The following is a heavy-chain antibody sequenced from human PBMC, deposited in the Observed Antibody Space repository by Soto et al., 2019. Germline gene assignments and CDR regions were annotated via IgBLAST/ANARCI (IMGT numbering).Heavy chain of an antibody. J-gene: IGHJ6*03. CDR2: ISSSSSYI. CDR3: ARLGTAKMVYAIRLYYYYMDV. Sequence: EVQLVESGGGLVKPGGSLRLSCAASGFTFSSYSMNWVRQAPGKGLEWVSSISSSSSYIYYADSVKGRFTISRDNDNSSLYPQMNSLRAEDTAVYYCARLGTAKMVYAIRLYYYYMDVWGKGTTITVSS. CDR1: GFTFSSYS. D-gene: IGHD2-8*01. V-gene: IGHV3-21*01.